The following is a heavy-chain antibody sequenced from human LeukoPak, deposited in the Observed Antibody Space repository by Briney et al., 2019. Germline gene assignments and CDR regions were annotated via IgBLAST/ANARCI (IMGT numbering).Heavy chain of an antibody. D-gene: IGHD3-22*01. V-gene: IGHV3-23*01. J-gene: IGHJ4*02. Sequence: GSLRLSCAASGFIFSSYAMNWVRQAPGKGLEWVSAISGSGGNTHYADSVKGRFTISRDNSKNTLYLQMNSLRGEDTAVYYCAKEAYYYDSSSYYSFFDYWGQGTLVTVSS. CDR2: ISGSGGNT. CDR3: AKEAYYYDSSSYYSFFDY. CDR1: GFIFSSYA.